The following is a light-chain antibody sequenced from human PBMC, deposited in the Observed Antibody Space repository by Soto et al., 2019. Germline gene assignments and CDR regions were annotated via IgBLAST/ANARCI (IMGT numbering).Light chain of an antibody. Sequence: EIVMTQSPVTLSVSPGERATLSCRASQSVGSSLAWYQQRPGQAHRLLIYGAATTATGIPARFSGSGSGTDITLTISSLQSEDSAVYYCQHHDTCPYTFGQGTQLEIK. V-gene: IGKV3-15*01. CDR2: GAA. CDR3: QHHDTCPYT. CDR1: QSVGSS. J-gene: IGKJ2*01.